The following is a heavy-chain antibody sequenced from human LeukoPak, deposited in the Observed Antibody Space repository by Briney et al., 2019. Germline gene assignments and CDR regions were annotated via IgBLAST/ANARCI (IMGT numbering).Heavy chain of an antibody. J-gene: IGHJ4*02. D-gene: IGHD2-2*01. Sequence: GGSLRLSCAASGFTFSGYSLSWVRQAPGKGLEWVSYISGSGTTIYYADSVKGRFTISRDKAKNSIYLQMNSLTDEDTAVYYCARHRGYCSSTSCYPYYFDYWGQGTLVTVSS. CDR3: ARHRGYCSSTSCYPYYFDY. CDR1: GFTFSGYS. CDR2: ISGSGTTI. V-gene: IGHV3-48*02.